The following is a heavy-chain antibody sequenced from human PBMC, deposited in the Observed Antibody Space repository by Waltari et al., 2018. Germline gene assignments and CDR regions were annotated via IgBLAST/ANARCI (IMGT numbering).Heavy chain of an antibody. CDR3: ASALQLAFDY. CDR1: GYNFTSYG. V-gene: IGHV1-18*01. CDR2: ISADNGNT. D-gene: IGHD6-6*01. Sequence: QVQLVQSGAEVKKPGASVKVSCKDSGYNFTSYGISWVRQAPGQGLEWMGWISADNGNTNDAQKLQGRVTMTTETSTSTPYMVLRGLRSDYTAVYYCASALQLAFDYWGQGTLVTVSS. J-gene: IGHJ4*02.